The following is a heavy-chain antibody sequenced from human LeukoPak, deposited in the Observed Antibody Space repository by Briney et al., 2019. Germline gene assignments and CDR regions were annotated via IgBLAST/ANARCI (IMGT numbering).Heavy chain of an antibody. J-gene: IGHJ6*02. CDR3: ARDALPAGGMDV. Sequence: SETLSLTCTVSGGSISSYYWSWIRQPPGKGLEWIGRIYASGSTNYNPSLKSRVTISVDTSKNQFSLKLSSVTAADTAVYYCARDALPAGGMDVWGQGTTVTVSS. CDR1: GGSISSYY. V-gene: IGHV4-4*07. CDR2: IYASGST.